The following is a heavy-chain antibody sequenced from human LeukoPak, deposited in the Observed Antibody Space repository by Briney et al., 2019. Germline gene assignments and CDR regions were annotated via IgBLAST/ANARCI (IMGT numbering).Heavy chain of an antibody. D-gene: IGHD5-24*01. CDR2: IYYSGST. CDR1: GGSISSYY. V-gene: IGHV4-59*01. Sequence: SETLSLTCTVSGGSISSYYWSWIRQPPGKGLECIGYIYYSGSTNYNPSLKSRVTISVDTSKNQFSLKLSSVTAADTAVYYCARTRDGYNSWYFDLWGRGTLVTVSS. CDR3: ARTRDGYNSWYFDL. J-gene: IGHJ2*01.